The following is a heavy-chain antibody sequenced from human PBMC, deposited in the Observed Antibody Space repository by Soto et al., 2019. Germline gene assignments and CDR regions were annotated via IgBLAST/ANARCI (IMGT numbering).Heavy chain of an antibody. J-gene: IGHJ4*02. D-gene: IGHD4-17*01. Sequence: QVQLVESGGGVVQPGGSLRLSCGASGFTFRSYGMHWVRQAPGKGLEWVAVIRYDGSDPEYADSVKGRVTISRDNSQNTLYLQMNSLSADDTAVYYCARGWTTPIDYWGQGTLVTVSS. CDR3: ARGWTTPIDY. V-gene: IGHV3-33*01. CDR2: IRYDGSDP. CDR1: GFTFRSYG.